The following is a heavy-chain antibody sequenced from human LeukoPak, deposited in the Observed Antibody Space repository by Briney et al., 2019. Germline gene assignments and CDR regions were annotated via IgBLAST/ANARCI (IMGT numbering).Heavy chain of an antibody. Sequence: GGSLRLSCAASGFTFSSHGMHWVRQAPGKGLEWVAFIRYDGSNKYYADSVKGRFTISRDNSKNTLYLQMNSLRAEDTAVYYCAKDLPSEFEAVVVVAATLPWFDPWGQGTLVTVSS. D-gene: IGHD2-15*01. CDR2: IRYDGSNK. V-gene: IGHV3-30*02. J-gene: IGHJ5*02. CDR3: AKDLPSEFEAVVVVAATLPWFDP. CDR1: GFTFSSHG.